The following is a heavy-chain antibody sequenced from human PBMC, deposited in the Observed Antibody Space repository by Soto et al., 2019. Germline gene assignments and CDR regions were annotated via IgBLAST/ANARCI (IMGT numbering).Heavy chain of an antibody. J-gene: IGHJ3*02. CDR1: GFTFTSSA. CDR3: AADRGYYDSSGYYGMRDAFDI. Sequence: SVKVSCKASGFTFTSSAVQWVRQARGQRLEWIGWIVVGSGNTNYAQKFQERVTITRDMSTSTAYMELSSLRSEDTAVYYCAADRGYYDSSGYYGMRDAFDIWG. D-gene: IGHD3-22*01. CDR2: IVVGSGNT. V-gene: IGHV1-58*01.